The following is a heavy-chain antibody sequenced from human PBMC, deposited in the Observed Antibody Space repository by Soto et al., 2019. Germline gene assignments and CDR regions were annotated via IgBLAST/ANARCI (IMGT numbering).Heavy chain of an antibody. J-gene: IGHJ6*02. CDR1: AITFRRTA. Sequence: XSVKVSCKASAITFRRTALQWMRQARGQRLEWIGRIVVGTGSTTYAQIVQERIAITRDMSTNTAYMELSGLRPEDTAVYYCARDYGQLVPGARYYGMDVWGQGTTVTVSS. CDR3: ARDYGQLVPGARYYGMDV. V-gene: IGHV1-58*01. D-gene: IGHD6-6*01. CDR2: IVVGTGST.